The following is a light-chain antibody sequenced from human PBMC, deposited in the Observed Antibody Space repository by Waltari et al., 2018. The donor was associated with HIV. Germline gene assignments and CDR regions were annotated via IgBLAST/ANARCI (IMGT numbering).Light chain of an antibody. CDR3: SSYTSSSALEVV. J-gene: IGLJ3*02. CDR2: DVS. Sequence: QSALTQPASVSGSLGQSITIPCTGTSSDVGGYDYVPWYQQPPGRAPKLLIYDVSNRPSGVANRFSGSKSGNTASLTISGLQAEDEADYHCSSYTSSSALEVVFGGGTTLTVL. CDR1: SSDVGGYDY. V-gene: IGLV2-14*01.